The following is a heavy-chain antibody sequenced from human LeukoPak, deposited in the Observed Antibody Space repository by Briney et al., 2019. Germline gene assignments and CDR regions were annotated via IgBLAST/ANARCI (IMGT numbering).Heavy chain of an antibody. J-gene: IGHJ6*02. CDR1: GYTFSSSG. V-gene: IGHV1-18*01. D-gene: IGHD5-18*01. Sequence: ASVKVSCKASGYTFSSSGISWVRQAPGHGLEWMGWISAFNGKTNYAQKLQGRVTMTTDTSTRTAYMELRSLRSDDTAVYYCAREGGYSYGLYGDYYGMDVWGQGTTVTVSS. CDR2: ISAFNGKT. CDR3: AREGGYSYGLYGDYYGMDV.